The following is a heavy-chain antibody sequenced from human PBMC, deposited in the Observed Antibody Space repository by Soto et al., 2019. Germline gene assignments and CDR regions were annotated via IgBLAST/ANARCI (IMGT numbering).Heavy chain of an antibody. J-gene: IGHJ3*02. CDR1: VFTFSSYW. CDR3: TTDLTLVPYGPDDAFDI. Sequence: GGSLRLSCEASVFTFSSYWMTWVRQAPGKGLEWVSAISGSGGSTYYADSVKGRFTISRDNSKNTLYLQMNSLKTEDTAVYYCTTDLTLVPYGPDDAFDIWGQGTMVTVSS. D-gene: IGHD2-2*01. V-gene: IGHV3-23*01. CDR2: ISGSGGST.